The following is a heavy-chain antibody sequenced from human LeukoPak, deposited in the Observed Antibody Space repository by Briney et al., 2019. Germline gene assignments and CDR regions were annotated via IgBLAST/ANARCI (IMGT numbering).Heavy chain of an antibody. Sequence: ASVRVSCKASGYTFTGYYIHWVRQAPGQGLEWMGWINTNSGGPNLSQKFRGRVAMTRDMSITTVYMDLSGLRTNDTAVYYCARAGVAGDYYYGLDVWGQGTTVTVSS. CDR3: ARAGVAGDYYYGLDV. J-gene: IGHJ6*02. CDR2: INTNSGGP. CDR1: GYTFTGYY. D-gene: IGHD2-15*01. V-gene: IGHV1-2*02.